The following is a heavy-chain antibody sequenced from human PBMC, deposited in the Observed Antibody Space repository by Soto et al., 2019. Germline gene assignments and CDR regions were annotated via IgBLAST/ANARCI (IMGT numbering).Heavy chain of an antibody. J-gene: IGHJ6*02. Sequence: QVQLVQSGAEVKKPGASVKVSCKASGYTLTSYGISWVRQAPGQGLEWMGWISAYNGITNYPQNLQGRVTMTTDTSTSTAYMVLRSLRSDDTAVYFCAREAVAAIEGVHYYYGVDVWGQGTTVTVSS. CDR2: ISAYNGIT. CDR1: GYTLTSYG. D-gene: IGHD6-19*01. V-gene: IGHV1-18*01. CDR3: AREAVAAIEGVHYYYGVDV.